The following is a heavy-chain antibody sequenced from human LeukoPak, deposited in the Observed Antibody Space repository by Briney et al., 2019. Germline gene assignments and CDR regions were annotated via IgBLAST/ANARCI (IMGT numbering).Heavy chain of an antibody. CDR3: ARGVGIAAAGKFDY. D-gene: IGHD6-13*01. Sequence: SETLSLTCTVSGGSISHYYWNWIRQPPGKGLEWIGYIYYSGSTNYNPSLKSRVTISLDTCKNQFSLKLSSVTTADTAVYFCARGVGIAAAGKFDYWGQGTLVTVSS. CDR1: GGSISHYY. J-gene: IGHJ4*02. V-gene: IGHV4-59*01. CDR2: IYYSGST.